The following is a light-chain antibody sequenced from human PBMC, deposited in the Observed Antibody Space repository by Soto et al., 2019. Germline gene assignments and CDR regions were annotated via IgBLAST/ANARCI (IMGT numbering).Light chain of an antibody. CDR1: QSVSGN. Sequence: EMVLTQSPATLSLSPVEIATLSFRASQSVSGNLAWYQQKPGQAPRLLIYATSNRATGIPARFSGSGSGTDFTLSISSLQSEDFAVYYCQQYHNWWTFGQGTKVDIK. J-gene: IGKJ1*01. V-gene: IGKV3D-15*01. CDR3: QQYHNWWT. CDR2: ATS.